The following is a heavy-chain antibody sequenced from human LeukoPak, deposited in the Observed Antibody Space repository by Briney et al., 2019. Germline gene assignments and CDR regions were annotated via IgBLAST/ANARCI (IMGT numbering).Heavy chain of an antibody. D-gene: IGHD1-1*01. CDR3: VREDWKWYFDV. V-gene: IGHV4-4*07. CDR1: GGSFGHYY. Sequence: PSETLSLTCIVSGGSFGHYYWSWIRQSAGNRLEWIGRIYTSGATHYNSSLQSRVAMSVDPSKNQFSLDLTSLTAADTAIYYCVREDWKWYFDVWGRGTVVTVS. J-gene: IGHJ2*01. CDR2: IYTSGAT.